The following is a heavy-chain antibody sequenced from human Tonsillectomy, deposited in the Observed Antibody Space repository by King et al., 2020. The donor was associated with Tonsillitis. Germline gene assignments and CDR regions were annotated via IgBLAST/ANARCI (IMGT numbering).Heavy chain of an antibody. CDR1: GYTFTNYG. V-gene: IGHV1-18*01. CDR2: ISAYNDNT. Sequence: QLVQSGAEVKKPGASVKVSCKASGYTFTNYGISWVRQAPGQGLEWMGWISAYNDNTNYAQNLQGRVSMTADTSTSTAYMELRSLRSDDTAVYYCARAYCRRTSCYTGNWFDPWGQGTQVTVSS. CDR3: ARAYCRRTSCYTGNWFDP. D-gene: IGHD2-2*02. J-gene: IGHJ5*02.